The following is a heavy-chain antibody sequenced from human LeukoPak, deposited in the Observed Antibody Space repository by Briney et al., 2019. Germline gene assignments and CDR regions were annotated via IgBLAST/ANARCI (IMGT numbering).Heavy chain of an antibody. V-gene: IGHV4-61*01. CDR3: ASMGATTGRYFDY. CDR2: IYYSGST. J-gene: IGHJ4*02. CDR1: GGSVSGGSWY. Sequence: SETLSLTCAVYGGSVSGGSWYWSWIRQPPGKGLEWIGYIYYSGSTNYNPSLKSRVTISVDTSKNQFSLKLSSVTAAATAVYYCASMGATTGRYFDYWGQGTLVTVSS. D-gene: IGHD1-26*01.